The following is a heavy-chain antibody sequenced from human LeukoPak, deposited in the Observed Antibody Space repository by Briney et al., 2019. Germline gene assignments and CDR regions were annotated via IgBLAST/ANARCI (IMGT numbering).Heavy chain of an antibody. CDR2: IYYSGST. Sequence: SETLSLTCTVSGGSISSSSYYWGWIRQPPGKGLEWIGSIYYSGSTYYNPSLKSRVTISVDTSKNQFSLKLSSVTAADTAVYYCAREFIMITFGGVTKNWFDPWGQGTLVTVSS. CDR3: AREFIMITFGGVTKNWFDP. V-gene: IGHV4-39*07. CDR1: GGSISSSSYY. J-gene: IGHJ5*02. D-gene: IGHD3-16*01.